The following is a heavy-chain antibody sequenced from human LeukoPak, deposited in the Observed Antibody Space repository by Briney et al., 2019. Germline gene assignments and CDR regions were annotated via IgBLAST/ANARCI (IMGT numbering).Heavy chain of an antibody. V-gene: IGHV4-34*01. CDR2: INQRRNT. D-gene: IGHD3-22*01. Sequence: SETLSLTCVVYGESFSGYSWSWIRQPPGKGLEWIGEINQRRNTNYNPSLKSRGTISIDTSKNQFSLKLSSVTAADTAVYYCARQNDYYDSSGYSPWDYWGQGTLVTVSS. J-gene: IGHJ4*02. CDR1: GESFSGYS. CDR3: ARQNDYYDSSGYSPWDY.